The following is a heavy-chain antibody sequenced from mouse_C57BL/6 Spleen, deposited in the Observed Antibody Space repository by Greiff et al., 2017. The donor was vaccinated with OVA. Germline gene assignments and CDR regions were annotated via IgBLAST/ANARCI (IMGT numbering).Heavy chain of an antibody. CDR3: ARGNYYGSSGGYYFDY. Sequence: QVQLQQSGAELVRPGTSVKMSCKASGYTFTNYWIGWAKQRPGHGLEWIGDIYPGGGYTNYNEKFKGKATLTADKSSSTAYMHFSSLTSEDSAIYYCARGNYYGSSGGYYFDYWGQGTTLTVSS. CDR1: GYTFTNYW. J-gene: IGHJ2*01. V-gene: IGHV1-63*01. D-gene: IGHD1-1*01. CDR2: IYPGGGYT.